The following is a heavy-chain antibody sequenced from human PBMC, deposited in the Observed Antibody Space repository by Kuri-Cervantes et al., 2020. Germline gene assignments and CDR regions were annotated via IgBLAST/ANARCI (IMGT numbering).Heavy chain of an antibody. D-gene: IGHD3-10*01. CDR2: ISSSGSPI. V-gene: IGHV3-11*04. CDR1: GFTVSSNY. CDR3: ASGTELLWFGDYYYGMDV. Sequence: LSLTCAASGFTVSSNYMSWVRQAPGRGLEWVSYISSSGSPIYYADSVKGRFTISRDNAKNSLYLQMNSLRAEDTAVYYCASGTELLWFGDYYYGMDVWGQGTTVTVSS. J-gene: IGHJ6*02.